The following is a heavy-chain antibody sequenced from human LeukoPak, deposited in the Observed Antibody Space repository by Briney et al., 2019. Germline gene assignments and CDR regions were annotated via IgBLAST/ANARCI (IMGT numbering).Heavy chain of an antibody. CDR1: GGSISRYY. D-gene: IGHD5-18*01. V-gene: IGHV4-59*08. Sequence: PSETLSLTCTVSGGSISRYYWSWIRQPPGKGLEWIGYFYYDGSTNYNPSLKSRVTISLDTSKNQFSLKLSSVTAADTAVYYCARPGVGSGRYGAFDIWGQGTMVTVSS. CDR3: ARPGVGSGRYGAFDI. J-gene: IGHJ3*02. CDR2: FYYDGST.